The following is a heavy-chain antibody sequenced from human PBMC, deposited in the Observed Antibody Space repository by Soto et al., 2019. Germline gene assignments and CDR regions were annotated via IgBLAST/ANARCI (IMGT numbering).Heavy chain of an antibody. CDR1: GGAFSGYC. J-gene: IGHJ5*02. V-gene: IGHV4-34*01. CDR3: ARVRRWLPEEMVDL. CDR2: VNDSGDS. Sequence: SETLSLTCGVSGGAFSGYCLSWIRQPPGKGLEWIGEVNDSGDSNYNPSLKRRVVISVDTPKNEFSLKMNTVTAADTGVYYCARVRRWLPEEMVDLWGQGALVTVYS. D-gene: IGHD5-12*01.